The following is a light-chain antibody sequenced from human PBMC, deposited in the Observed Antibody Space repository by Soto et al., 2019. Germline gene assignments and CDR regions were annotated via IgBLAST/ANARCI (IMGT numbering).Light chain of an antibody. Sequence: EIVLTQSPATLSSSRVGGATGCCMASQSVSSYLAWYQQKPGQAPRLVIFDASNRANGVPARFGGSGSGTDFTLTINSLEPEDFAVYYCQQRNVWPPITFGQGTRLEIK. J-gene: IGKJ5*01. CDR2: DAS. CDR1: QSVSSY. V-gene: IGKV3-11*01. CDR3: QQRNVWPPIT.